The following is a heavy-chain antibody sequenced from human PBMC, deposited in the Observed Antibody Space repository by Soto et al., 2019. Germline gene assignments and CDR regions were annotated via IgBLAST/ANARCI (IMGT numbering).Heavy chain of an antibody. J-gene: IGHJ2*01. CDR2: INHSGSV. CDR1: GGAFNSYF. Sequence: QVQLQQWGAGLLKPSETLSLTCAVYGGAFNSYFWNWILQPPGRGLEWIGEINHSGSVNYNPSLKSRVTISVDTSKNQFSLKLSSVTAADTAVYYCARGTREGWYFDLWGRGTLVTVSS. CDR3: ARGTREGWYFDL. V-gene: IGHV4-34*01.